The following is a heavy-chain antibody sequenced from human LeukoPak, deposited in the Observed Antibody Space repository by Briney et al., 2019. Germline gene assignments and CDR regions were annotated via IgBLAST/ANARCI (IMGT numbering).Heavy chain of an antibody. Sequence: SETLSLTCSVSGGSIGSYYWSWIRQPAGKGLEGIGRIYTSGSTNYNPSLKSRVIISVDESKNQFSLRLSSVTAADTAVYYCANQGRVPDSFDIWGQGTTVTVSS. D-gene: IGHD3-10*01. CDR2: IYTSGST. V-gene: IGHV4-4*07. J-gene: IGHJ3*02. CDR3: ANQGRVPDSFDI. CDR1: GGSIGSYY.